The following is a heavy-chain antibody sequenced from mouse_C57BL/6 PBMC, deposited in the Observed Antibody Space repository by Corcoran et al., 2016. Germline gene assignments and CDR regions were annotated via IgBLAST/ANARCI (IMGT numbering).Heavy chain of an antibody. CDR1: GYTFTDYN. CDR2: INPNNGGT. Sequence: EVQLQQSGPELVKPGASVKIPCKASGYTFTDYNMDWVKQSHGKSLEWIGDINPNNGGTIYNQKFKGKATLTVDKSSSTAYMELRSLTSEDTAVYYCARDLLRFAYWGQGTLVTVSA. J-gene: IGHJ3*01. CDR3: ARDLLRFAY. D-gene: IGHD2-1*01. V-gene: IGHV1-18*01.